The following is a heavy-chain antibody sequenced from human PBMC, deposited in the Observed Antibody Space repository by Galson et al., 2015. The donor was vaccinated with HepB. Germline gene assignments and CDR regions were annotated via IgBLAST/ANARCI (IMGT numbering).Heavy chain of an antibody. CDR1: GYTFSSYS. V-gene: IGHV1-18*04. Sequence: SVKVSCKASGYTFSSYSITWVPQAPGQGLEWMGWISPYNGDTDFARKFQGRVTLTTDTFTNTAYLELRSLRSDDTAVYYCARGALVQVLGRTQNNCFDPWGQGTLVTVSS. CDR2: ISPYNGDT. CDR3: ARGALVQVLGRTQNNCFDP. J-gene: IGHJ5*02. D-gene: IGHD2-8*02.